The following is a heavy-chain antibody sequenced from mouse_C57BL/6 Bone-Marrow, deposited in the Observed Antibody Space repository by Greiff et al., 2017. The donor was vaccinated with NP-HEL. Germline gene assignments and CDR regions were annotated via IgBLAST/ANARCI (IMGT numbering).Heavy chain of an antibody. J-gene: IGHJ2*01. Sequence: EVMLVESGGGLVKPGGSLKLSCAASGFTFSSYAMSWVRQTPEKRLEWVATISDGGSYTYYPDNVKGRFTISRDNAKNNLYLQMSHLKSEDTAMYYCARERLDYGCDYWGQGTTLTVTA. CDR1: GFTFSSYA. V-gene: IGHV5-4*01. D-gene: IGHD1-2*01. CDR3: ARERLDYGCDY. CDR2: ISDGGSYT.